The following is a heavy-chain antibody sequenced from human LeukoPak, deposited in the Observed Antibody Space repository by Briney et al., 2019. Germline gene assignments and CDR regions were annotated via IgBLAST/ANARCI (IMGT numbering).Heavy chain of an antibody. J-gene: IGHJ6*02. D-gene: IGHD3-10*01. CDR3: ARDPSYYYGSGSWYGMDV. Sequence: SETLSLTCILSGGSLSSYYWSWIRPPAGRGLEWIGRIYTSGSTNYNPSLKNRGTMSVDTTKNQFSLKLSSVTAADTAVDYCARDPSYYYGSGSWYGMDVWGQGTTVTVSS. CDR2: IYTSGST. CDR1: GGSLSSYY. V-gene: IGHV4-4*07.